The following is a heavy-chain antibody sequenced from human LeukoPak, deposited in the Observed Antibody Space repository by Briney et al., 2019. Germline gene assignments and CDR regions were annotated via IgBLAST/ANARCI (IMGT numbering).Heavy chain of an antibody. V-gene: IGHV4-4*09. CDR2: IQDSGIT. CDR3: AGRGHRYSRD. D-gene: IGHD2-15*01. CDR1: GDSVSSCY. J-gene: IGHJ1*01. Sequence: SETLSLRCNVSGDSVSSCYWSWIRQSPGKGLEWIGFIQDSGITDYNPSLKSRLIISVDTSKNLFSLTLRSVTAEDTAVYYCAGRGHRYSRDWGQGILVTVSS.